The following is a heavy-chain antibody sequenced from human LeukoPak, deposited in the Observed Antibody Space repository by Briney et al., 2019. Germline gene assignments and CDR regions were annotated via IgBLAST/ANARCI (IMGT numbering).Heavy chain of an antibody. CDR1: GYTLTELS. D-gene: IGHD6-19*01. CDR2: FDPEDGET. CDR3: ATAPLIAVAAGYYMDV. V-gene: IGHV1-24*01. Sequence: ASVKVSCKVSGYTLTELSMHWVRQAPGKGLEWMGGFDPEDGETIYAQKFQGRVTMTEDTSTDTAYMELSSLRSEDTAVYYCATAPLIAVAAGYYMDVWGKGTTVTISS. J-gene: IGHJ6*03.